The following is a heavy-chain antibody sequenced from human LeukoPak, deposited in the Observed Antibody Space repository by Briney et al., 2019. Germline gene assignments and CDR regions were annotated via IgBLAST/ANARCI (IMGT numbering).Heavy chain of an antibody. Sequence: GGSLRLSCAASGFTFSDYFMSWIRQAPGKGLEWVSYISTNGNSKYYADSVKGRFTISRDNAKNSLYLQMSSLRAEDTAVYYCARATTYYDLAFDPWGQGTLVTVSS. J-gene: IGHJ5*02. D-gene: IGHD3-3*01. V-gene: IGHV3-11*01. CDR1: GFTFSDYF. CDR3: ARATTYYDLAFDP. CDR2: ISTNGNSK.